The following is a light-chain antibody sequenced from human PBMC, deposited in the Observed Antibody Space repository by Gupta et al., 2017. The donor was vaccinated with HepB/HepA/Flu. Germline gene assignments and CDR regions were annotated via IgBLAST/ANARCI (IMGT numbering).Light chain of an antibody. V-gene: IGLV2-23*02. Sequence: QSALTQPASVSGSPGQSITISCTGTSRDIGSYNLVSWYQQYPGKAPKLMIYEVSKRPSWVSNRFSGSKSGKTASLTISGLQAEDEADYYCCSYASTSTLLFGGGTKRTVL. J-gene: IGLJ2*01. CDR2: EVS. CDR3: CSYASTSTLL. CDR1: SRDIGSYNL.